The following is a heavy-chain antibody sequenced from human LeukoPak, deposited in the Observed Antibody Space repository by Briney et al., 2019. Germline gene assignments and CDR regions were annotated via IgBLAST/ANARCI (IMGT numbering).Heavy chain of an antibody. Sequence: GGSLRLSCAASGFTFSSYGMHWVRQAPGKGLEWVAVISYDGSNKYYADSVKGRFTISRDNSKNTLYLQMNSLRAEDTAVYHCASRWYFDLWGRGTLVSVSS. J-gene: IGHJ2*01. V-gene: IGHV3-30*03. CDR2: ISYDGSNK. CDR3: ASRWYFDL. CDR1: GFTFSSYG.